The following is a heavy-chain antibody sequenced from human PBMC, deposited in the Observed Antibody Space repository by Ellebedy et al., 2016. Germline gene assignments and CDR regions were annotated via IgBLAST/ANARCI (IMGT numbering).Heavy chain of an antibody. V-gene: IGHV1-18*01. D-gene: IGHD5-18*01. CDR2: ISAYNGNT. CDR1: GYRFTSHG. CDR3: ARAPDTAMVQN. J-gene: IGHJ4*02. Sequence: ASVKVSXXTSGYRFTSHGFSWVRQAPGQGLEWMGWISAYNGNTKLAQKFQGRVTMTRNTSISTAYMELSSLRSEDTAVYYCARAPDTAMVQNWGQGTLVTVSS.